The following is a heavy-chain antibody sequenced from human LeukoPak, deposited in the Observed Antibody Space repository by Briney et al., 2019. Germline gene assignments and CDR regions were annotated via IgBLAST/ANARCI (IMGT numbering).Heavy chain of an antibody. D-gene: IGHD3-10*01. CDR3: ARHASAGSGRRALDY. CDR1: NGSIYSDY. Sequence: KPSETLCLTYTDPNGSIYSDYWSWIRQPPGKGLEWIGYISYSGSTNCNPSLKSRVTISVDTSKNQFSLNLSSVTAADTAVYYCARHASAGSGRRALDYWGQGTLVTVSS. V-gene: IGHV4-59*08. CDR2: ISYSGST. J-gene: IGHJ4*02.